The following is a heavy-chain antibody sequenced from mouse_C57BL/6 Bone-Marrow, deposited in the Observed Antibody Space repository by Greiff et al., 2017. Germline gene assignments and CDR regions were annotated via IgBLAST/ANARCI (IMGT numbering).Heavy chain of an antibody. V-gene: IGHV1-69*01. Sequence: QVQLQQPGAELVMPGASVKLSCKASGYTFTSYWMHWVKQRPGQGLEWIGEIDPSDSYTNYNQKFKGKSTLTVDKSSSTAYMKRSSLTSEDSAVYDCARSGSNYVFAYWGQGTLVTVSA. CDR1: GYTFTSYW. D-gene: IGHD2-5*01. CDR2: IDPSDSYT. CDR3: ARSGSNYVFAY. J-gene: IGHJ3*01.